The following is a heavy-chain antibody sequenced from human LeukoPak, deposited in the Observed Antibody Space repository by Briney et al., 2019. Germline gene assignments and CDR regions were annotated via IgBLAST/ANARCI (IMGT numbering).Heavy chain of an antibody. Sequence: GGSLRLSCAASGFTFSDYYVSWIRQAPGKGLEWVSYICSSSSYTNYADSVKGRFTISRDNAKNSLYLQMNSLRAEDTAVYYCARLGWATAPLDYWGQGTLVTVSS. CDR1: GFTFSDYY. J-gene: IGHJ4*02. V-gene: IGHV3-11*06. CDR2: ICSSSSYT. D-gene: IGHD5-12*01. CDR3: ARLGWATAPLDY.